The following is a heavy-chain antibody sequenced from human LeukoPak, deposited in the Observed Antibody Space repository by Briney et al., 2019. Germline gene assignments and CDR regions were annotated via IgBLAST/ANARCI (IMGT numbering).Heavy chain of an antibody. CDR1: GFTFSSYG. CDR2: IRYDGSNK. CDR3: AKERDTAMVTIDY. V-gene: IGHV3-30*02. Sequence: QSGGSLRLSCAASGFTFSSYGMHWVRQARGKGLEWVAFIRYDGSNKYYADSVKGRFTISRDNSKNTLYLQMNSLRAEDTAVYYCAKERDTAMVTIDYWGQGTLVTVSS. J-gene: IGHJ4*02. D-gene: IGHD5-18*01.